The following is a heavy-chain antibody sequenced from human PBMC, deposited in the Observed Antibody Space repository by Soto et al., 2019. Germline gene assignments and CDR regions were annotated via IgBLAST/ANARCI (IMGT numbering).Heavy chain of an antibody. D-gene: IGHD6-13*01. CDR2: ITSNGSDT. Sequence: GGSLRLSCAASGFTFSSHTMSWVRQAPGKRLEWVAAITSNGSDTTYADSVKGRFTISRDNAKNSLYMQMNSLRAEDTAVYYCASHPYSSSWYSWGQGTLVTVSS. CDR3: ASHPYSSSWYS. V-gene: IGHV3-23*05. J-gene: IGHJ4*02. CDR1: GFTFSSHT.